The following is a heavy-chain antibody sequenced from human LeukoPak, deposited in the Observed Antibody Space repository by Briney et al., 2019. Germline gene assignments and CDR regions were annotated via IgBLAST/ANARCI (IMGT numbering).Heavy chain of an antibody. J-gene: IGHJ4*02. CDR3: ARRPRTYSSGWYYFDY. Sequence: GESLKISCKGSGYSSTSYWIGWVRQMPGKGLEWMGIIYPGDSDTRYSPSFQGQVTISADKSISTAYLQWSSLKAPDTAMYYCARRPRTYSSGWYYFDYWGQGTLVTVSS. CDR2: IYPGDSDT. CDR1: GYSSTSYW. V-gene: IGHV5-51*01. D-gene: IGHD6-19*01.